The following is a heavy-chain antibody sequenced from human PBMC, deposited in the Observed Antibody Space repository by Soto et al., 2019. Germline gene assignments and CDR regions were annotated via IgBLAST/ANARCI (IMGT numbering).Heavy chain of an antibody. D-gene: IGHD3-22*01. CDR3: AKDNYYDSSGRYSAYYYYGMDV. V-gene: IGHV5-51*01. CDR1: GYSFTSYW. J-gene: IGHJ6*02. CDR2: IYPGDSDT. Sequence: GESLKISCKGSGYSFTSYWIGWVRQMPGKGLEWMGIIYPGDSDTRYSPSFQGQVTISADKSISTAYLQMNSLRAEDTAVYYCAKDNYYDSSGRYSAYYYYGMDVWGQGTTVTVSS.